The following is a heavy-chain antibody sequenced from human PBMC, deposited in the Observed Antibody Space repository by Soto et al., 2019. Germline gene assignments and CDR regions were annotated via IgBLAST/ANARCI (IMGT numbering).Heavy chain of an antibody. J-gene: IGHJ4*02. D-gene: IGHD3-10*01. CDR3: ARHDGSGSFYGPLDF. CDR2: INHSGST. CDR1: GGSCIGYY. V-gene: IGHV4-34*01. Sequence: PSETHSLTSAVYGGSCIGYYWSWIRQPTGKGLEWIGEINHSGSTYYNPSLKSRVTLSVDTSKNQFSLKLSSVTAADTAVYYCARHDGSGSFYGPLDFWGQGTLVTVSS.